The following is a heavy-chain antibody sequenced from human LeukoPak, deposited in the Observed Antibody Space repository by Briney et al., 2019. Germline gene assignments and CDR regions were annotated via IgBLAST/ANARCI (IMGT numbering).Heavy chain of an antibody. Sequence: GGSLRLSCTASGFTFGDYAMSWVRQAPGKGLEWVGFIRSKAYGGTTEYAASVKGRFTISRDDSKSIAYLQMNSLKTEDTAVYYCTRGQHYYDSSGWGFDPWGQGTLVTVSS. CDR2: IRSKAYGGTT. V-gene: IGHV3-49*04. CDR1: GFTFGDYA. J-gene: IGHJ5*02. D-gene: IGHD3-22*01. CDR3: TRGQHYYDSSGWGFDP.